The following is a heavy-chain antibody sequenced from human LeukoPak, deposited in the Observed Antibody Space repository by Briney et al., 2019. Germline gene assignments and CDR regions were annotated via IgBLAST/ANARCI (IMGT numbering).Heavy chain of an antibody. D-gene: IGHD5-18*01. CDR3: ARGRGYSYGPFDY. J-gene: IGHJ4*02. CDR2: IYYSGNT. V-gene: IGHV4-59*12. Sequence: SETLSLTCTVSGGSISSYYWSWIRQPPGKGLEWIGYIYYSGNTNYNPSLKSRVTISVDTSKNQFSLKLSSVTAADTAVYYCARGRGYSYGPFDYWGQGTLVTVSS. CDR1: GGSISSYY.